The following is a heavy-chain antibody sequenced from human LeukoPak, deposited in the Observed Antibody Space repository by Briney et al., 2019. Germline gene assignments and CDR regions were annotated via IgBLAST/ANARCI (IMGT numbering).Heavy chain of an antibody. CDR1: GYSISSGYY. D-gene: IGHD1-26*01. CDR3: ARALSGSYYGYYFDY. Sequence: SGTLSLTCTVSGYSISSGYYWGWIRQPPGKGLEWIGSIYHSGSTYYNPSLKSRVTISVDTSKNQFSLKLSSVTAADTAVYYCARALSGSYYGYYFDYWGQGTLVTVSS. J-gene: IGHJ4*02. V-gene: IGHV4-38-2*02. CDR2: IYHSGST.